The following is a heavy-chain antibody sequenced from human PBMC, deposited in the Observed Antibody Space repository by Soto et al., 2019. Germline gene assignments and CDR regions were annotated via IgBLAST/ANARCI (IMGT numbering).Heavy chain of an antibody. CDR2: IYHSGST. J-gene: IGHJ5*02. Sequence: SETLSLTCAVSGGSISSGGYSWSWIRQPPGKGLEWIGYIYHSGSTYYNPSLKSRVTISVDRSKNQFSLKLSSVTAADTAVYYCARDSGARIPGYXFDLWGQRTLVTVSS. CDR3: ARDSGARIPGYXFDL. D-gene: IGHD2-15*01. CDR1: GGSISSGGYS. V-gene: IGHV4-30-2*01.